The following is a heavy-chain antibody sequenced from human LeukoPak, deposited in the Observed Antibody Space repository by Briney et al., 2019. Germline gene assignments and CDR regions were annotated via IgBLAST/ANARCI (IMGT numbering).Heavy chain of an antibody. V-gene: IGHV4-31*03. Sequence: PPETLSLTCTLPGGSINIGGYYWSWIRQEPGKGLEWIVFVYSSGRTYYNPSRKSRITISIDTSMNHCSLRLSSVTAADPAVYSCARGYSFGLPAYYYYYIDVWGEGTAVSVSS. CDR1: GGSINIGGYY. J-gene: IGHJ6*03. D-gene: IGHD5-18*01. CDR3: ARGYSFGLPAYYYYYIDV. CDR2: VYSSGRT.